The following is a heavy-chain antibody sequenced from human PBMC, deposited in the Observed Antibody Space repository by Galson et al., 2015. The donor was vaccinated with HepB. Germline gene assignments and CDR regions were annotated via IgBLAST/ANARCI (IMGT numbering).Heavy chain of an antibody. D-gene: IGHD7-27*01. Sequence: SLRLSCAASGFTFSNAWLSWVRQAPGKGLEWVANINQDGGAKYYVDSVEGRFTISRDNAKNSLYLQMNSLRAEDTAVYYCARINWGRLSWGQGTLITVSS. CDR2: INQDGGAK. CDR3: ARINWGRLS. V-gene: IGHV3-7*01. J-gene: IGHJ5*02. CDR1: GFTFSNAW.